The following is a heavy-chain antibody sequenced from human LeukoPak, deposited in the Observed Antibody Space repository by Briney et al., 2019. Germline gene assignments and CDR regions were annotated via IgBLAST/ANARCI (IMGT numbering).Heavy chain of an antibody. J-gene: IGHJ4*02. V-gene: IGHV4-59*01. Sequence: PSETLSLTCTVSGGSISSYYWTWIRQTPGKGLEWIGYKYYDGNSGNTNYNPSLESRVTISVDTSKNHVSLNLTSVTAADTAVYYCVRPESAGTKYRFDYWGQGALVTVSS. CDR1: GGSISSYY. D-gene: IGHD1-1*01. CDR2: KYYDGNSGNT. CDR3: VRPESAGTKYRFDY.